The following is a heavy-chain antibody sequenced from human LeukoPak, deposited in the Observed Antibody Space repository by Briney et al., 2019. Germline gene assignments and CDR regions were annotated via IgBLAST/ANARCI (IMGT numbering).Heavy chain of an antibody. CDR1: GFTFSSYG. V-gene: IGHV3-30*18. Sequence: PGGSLRLSCAASGFTFSSYGMHWVRQAPGKGLEWVAVISYDGSNKYYADSVKGRFTISRDNSKNTLYLQMNSLRAEDTAVYYCAKAHIVAKVGYSYYGMDVWGKGTTVTVSS. CDR3: AKAHIVAKVGYSYYGMDV. D-gene: IGHD5-12*01. CDR2: ISYDGSNK. J-gene: IGHJ6*04.